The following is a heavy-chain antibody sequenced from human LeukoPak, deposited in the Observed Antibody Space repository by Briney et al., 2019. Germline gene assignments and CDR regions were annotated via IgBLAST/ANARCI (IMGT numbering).Heavy chain of an antibody. CDR2: INPNSGGT. CDR3: ARDCVRSTRKYYYDSSGYPASDY. J-gene: IGHJ4*02. V-gene: IGHV1-2*02. Sequence: ASVKVSCKASGYTFTGYYMHWVRQAPGQGLEWMGWINPNSGGTNYAQKFQGRVTMTRDTSTSTAYMELRSLRSDDTAVYYCARDCVRSTRKYYYDSSGYPASDYWGQGTLVTVSS. CDR1: GYTFTGYY. D-gene: IGHD3-22*01.